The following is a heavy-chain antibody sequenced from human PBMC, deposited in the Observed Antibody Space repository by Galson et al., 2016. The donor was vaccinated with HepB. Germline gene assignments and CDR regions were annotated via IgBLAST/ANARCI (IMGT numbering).Heavy chain of an antibody. Sequence: QSGAEVKKPGESLKISCKASGYSFPNYWIGWVRQMPGKGLEWVGIIYPADSDARYSPSFQGQVTISADKSVSTAYLQWSSLKASDTAMYYWARHRYSGSYCWVDWGQGTLVTVSA. CDR2: IYPADSDA. D-gene: IGHD1-26*01. CDR1: GYSFPNYW. J-gene: IGHJ1*01. CDR3: ARHRYSGSYCWVD. V-gene: IGHV5-51*01.